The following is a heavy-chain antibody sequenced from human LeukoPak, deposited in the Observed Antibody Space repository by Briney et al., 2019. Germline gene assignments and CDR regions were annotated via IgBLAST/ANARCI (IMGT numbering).Heavy chain of an antibody. CDR2: IHYTGAT. CDR1: GFIFSDFG. J-gene: IGHJ4*02. Sequence: GSLRLSCATSGFIFSDFGMHWVRQAPGKGLEWVGEIHYTGATSYNPSLKSRATISTDTSKNQFSLRLSSVTAADTAVYYCARGNILTGYCFDFWGQGALVTVSS. D-gene: IGHD3-9*01. V-gene: IGHV4-34*01. CDR3: ARGNILTGYCFDF.